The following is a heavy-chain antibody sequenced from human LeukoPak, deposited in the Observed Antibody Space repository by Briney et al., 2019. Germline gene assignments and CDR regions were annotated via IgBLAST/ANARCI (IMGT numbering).Heavy chain of an antibody. D-gene: IGHD3-16*01. Sequence: EASVKVSCKASGYTFTRYGISWVRQAPGEGPEWMGWISTYTGKTDSTQKFQGRVTLTTDTSTTTAYMELRSLRSDDTAVYYCARGMGAVDYWGQGTLVTVSS. J-gene: IGHJ4*02. CDR3: ARGMGAVDY. CDR1: GYTFTRYG. CDR2: ISTYTGKT. V-gene: IGHV1-18*01.